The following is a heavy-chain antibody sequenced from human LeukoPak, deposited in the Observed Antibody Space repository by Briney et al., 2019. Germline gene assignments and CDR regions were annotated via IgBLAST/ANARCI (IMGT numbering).Heavy chain of an antibody. CDR3: ARGVLTGYYSSFNWFDP. CDR1: GFTFSSYW. Sequence: GGSLRLSCAASGFTFSSYWMHWVRQAPGKGLVWVSRINSDGSSTSYADSVKGRFTISRDNAKNTLYLQMNSLRAEDTAVYYCARGVLTGYYSSFNWFDPWGQGTLVTVSS. CDR2: INSDGSST. J-gene: IGHJ5*02. D-gene: IGHD3-9*01. V-gene: IGHV3-74*01.